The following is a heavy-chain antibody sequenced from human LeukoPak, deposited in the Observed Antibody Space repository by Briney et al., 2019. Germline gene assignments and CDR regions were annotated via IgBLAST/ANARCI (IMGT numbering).Heavy chain of an antibody. Sequence: SETLSLTCTVSGGSIISSSYYWGWIRQPPGKGLEWIGSIYYSGSTQYNASLKSRVTISADTSKNQFSLKLSSVTAADTAVYYCARLFLSGFRYFDYWGQGTLVTVSS. J-gene: IGHJ4*02. V-gene: IGHV4-39*01. CDR1: GGSIISSSYY. CDR2: IYYSGST. CDR3: ARLFLSGFRYFDY. D-gene: IGHD3-10*01.